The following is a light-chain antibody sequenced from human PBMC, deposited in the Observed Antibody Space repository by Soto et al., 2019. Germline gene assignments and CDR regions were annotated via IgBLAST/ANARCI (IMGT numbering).Light chain of an antibody. V-gene: IGKV1-9*01. CDR2: AAS. J-gene: IGKJ4*01. CDR1: QAISSF. CDR3: QQLNSFPLT. Sequence: DIQLTQSPSFLSASVGDRVTITCRASQAISSFLAWYQQKPGKAPKLLISAASTLQSGVPSRFSGSGSGTQFTLTISSLQPEDFATYYCQQLNSFPLTFGGGTQVEIK.